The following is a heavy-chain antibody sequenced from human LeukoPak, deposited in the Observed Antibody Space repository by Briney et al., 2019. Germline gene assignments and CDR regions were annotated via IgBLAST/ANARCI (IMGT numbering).Heavy chain of an antibody. V-gene: IGHV3-23*01. CDR3: AKDLGIAVAGRER. CDR2: ISGSGGST. J-gene: IGHJ4*02. Sequence: GGSLRLSCAASGFTFDDYAMHWVRQAPGKGLEWVSAISGSGGSTYYADSVKGRFTISRDNSKNTLYLQMNSLRAEDTAVYYCAKDLGIAVAGRERWGQGTLVTVSS. CDR1: GFTFDDYA. D-gene: IGHD6-19*01.